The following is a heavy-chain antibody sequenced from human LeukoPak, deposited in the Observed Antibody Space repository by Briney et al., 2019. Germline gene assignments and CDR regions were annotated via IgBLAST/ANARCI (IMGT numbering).Heavy chain of an antibody. V-gene: IGHV3-23*01. D-gene: IGHD6-19*01. CDR1: GFTFSNYA. CDR2: ISGGGITT. J-gene: IGHJ4*02. Sequence: GGSLRLSCAASGFTFSNYAMSWVRQAPGKGLEWVSTISGGGITTYYADSAKGRSTISRDNSKNTMFLQMNSLRADDTAVYYCPRQPYASGWNPFDYWGQGILVTVSS. CDR3: PRQPYASGWNPFDY.